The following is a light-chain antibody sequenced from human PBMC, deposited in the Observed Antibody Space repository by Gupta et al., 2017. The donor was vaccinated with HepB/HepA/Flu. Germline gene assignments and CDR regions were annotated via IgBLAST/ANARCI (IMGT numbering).Light chain of an antibody. V-gene: IGLV3-19*01. CDR3: NSRDSSGDLDV. CDR2: TKN. J-gene: IGLJ1*01. Sequence: SSELTHDPSFSFAFGQTLRITCRGDSLRTSSANWYQQKPGQAPVLVIYTKNNRPSGIPDRFSGSSSGSTASLTITGAQAEDEADYYCNSRDSSGDLDVFGTGTKVTV. CDR1: SLRTSS.